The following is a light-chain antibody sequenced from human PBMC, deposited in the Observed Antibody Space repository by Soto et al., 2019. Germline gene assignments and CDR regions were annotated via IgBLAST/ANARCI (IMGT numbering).Light chain of an antibody. J-gene: IGKJ1*01. CDR3: QQYDSFSVT. V-gene: IGKV1-5*01. Sequence: EIQMTQSPSSLSASVGERVTITCRASQNIGVYLNWYQQKPGKXTXLLIYDVSALKRGVPPRFSGSGSGTEFTLTISSLQPEDFPTYYCQQYDSFSVTFGQGTRWIS. CDR1: QNIGVY. CDR2: DVS.